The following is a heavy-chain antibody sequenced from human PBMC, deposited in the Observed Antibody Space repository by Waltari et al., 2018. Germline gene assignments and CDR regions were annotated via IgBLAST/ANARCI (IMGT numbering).Heavy chain of an antibody. CDR2: IIPILGTT. V-gene: IGHV1-69*11. D-gene: IGHD6-19*01. CDR1: GGTFNIYT. CDR3: AREGSGWHNGHNWFDP. Sequence: QGQLVQSGAEVKKPGSSVKVPCKASGGTFNIYTFIWVRQAPGQGLEWMGRIIPILGTTNYAQKFLDRVSISADEYTSTVYMEVNSLRFEDTAVYYCAREGSGWHNGHNWFDPWGQGTLVTVSS. J-gene: IGHJ5*02.